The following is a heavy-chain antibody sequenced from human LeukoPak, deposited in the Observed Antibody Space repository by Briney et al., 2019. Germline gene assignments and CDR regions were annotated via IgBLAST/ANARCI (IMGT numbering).Heavy chain of an antibody. J-gene: IGHJ5*02. CDR3: ARTGGEWLRFYVFDP. CDR1: GGSFSGYY. D-gene: IGHD5-12*01. Sequence: SETLSLTRAVYGGSFSGYYWSWIRQPPGKGLEWIGEINHSGSTNYNPSLKSRVTISVDTSKNQFSLKLSSVTAADTAVYYCARTGGEWLRFYVFDPWGQGTLVTVSS. V-gene: IGHV4-34*01. CDR2: INHSGST.